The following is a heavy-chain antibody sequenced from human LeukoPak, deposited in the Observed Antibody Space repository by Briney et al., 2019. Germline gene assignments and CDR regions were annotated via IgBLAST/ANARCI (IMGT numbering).Heavy chain of an antibody. D-gene: IGHD7-27*01. V-gene: IGHV3-23*01. CDR3: AKDGGLWVSAHWGDS. CDR1: GFTFSSYT. CDR2: ITTSDGNT. J-gene: IGHJ4*02. Sequence: GGSLRLSCAASGFTFSSYTMSWVRQAPGKGLEWVSTITTSDGNTYYADSVKGRFTVSRDNSKNTLFLQMNSLRAEDTAVYYCAKDGGLWVSAHWGDSWGRGTMVTVSS.